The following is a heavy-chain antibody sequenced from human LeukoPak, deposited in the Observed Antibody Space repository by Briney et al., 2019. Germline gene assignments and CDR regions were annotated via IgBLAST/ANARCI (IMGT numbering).Heavy chain of an antibody. CDR3: ATSESQTQFDY. CDR1: GYIFTTYL. D-gene: IGHD3-10*01. Sequence: GESLKISCKGSGYIFTTYLIGWVRQMPGKGLEWMGIIFPVDSDTVYSPSFQGQVTISADKSINTAYLQWSSLKASDTAMYYCATSESQTQFDYWGQGTLVTVS. V-gene: IGHV5-51*01. CDR2: IFPVDSDT. J-gene: IGHJ4*02.